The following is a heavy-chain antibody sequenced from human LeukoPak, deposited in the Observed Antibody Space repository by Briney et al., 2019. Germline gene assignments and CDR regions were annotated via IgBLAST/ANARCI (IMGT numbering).Heavy chain of an antibody. CDR2: IYYSGST. CDR3: ARLSAYSSSSYFYHYMDV. D-gene: IGHD6-6*01. J-gene: IGHJ6*03. V-gene: IGHV4-39*01. CDR1: GGSISSYY. Sequence: SETLSLTCTVSGGSISSYYWSWIRQPPGKGLEWIGSIYYSGSTYYNPSLKSRVTISVDTSKKQFSLKLSSVTATDTALYYCARLSAYSSSSYFYHYMDVWGKGTTVTVSS.